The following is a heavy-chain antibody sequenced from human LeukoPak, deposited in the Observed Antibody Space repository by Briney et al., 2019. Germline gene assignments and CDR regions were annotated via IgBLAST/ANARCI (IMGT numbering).Heavy chain of an antibody. V-gene: IGHV5-51*01. CDR2: IYPGHSDV. CDR3: ARPTTVTTGYFDF. D-gene: IGHD4-17*01. Sequence: GESLKISCKGSGYRFTRYWIGWVRQMPGKGLEWMGIIYPGHSDVRYGPSFQGQVTFSVDTSITTAYLQWSSLKASDTAMYYCARPTTVTTGYFDFWGRGTLVTVSS. J-gene: IGHJ2*01. CDR1: GYRFTRYW.